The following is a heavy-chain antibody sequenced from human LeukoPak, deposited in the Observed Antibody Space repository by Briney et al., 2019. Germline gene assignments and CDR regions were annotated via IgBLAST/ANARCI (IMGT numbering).Heavy chain of an antibody. D-gene: IGHD1-26*01. V-gene: IGHV3-23*01. CDR3: ATYSGSYYTFDY. CDR1: GFTFSSYG. Sequence: GGSLRLSCAASGFTFSSYGMSWVRQAPGKGLEWVSAISGGGSSTYYADSVKGRFTISRDNSKNTLYLQMNSLRAEDTAVYYCATYSGSYYTFDYWGQGTLVTVSS. CDR2: ISGGGSST. J-gene: IGHJ4*02.